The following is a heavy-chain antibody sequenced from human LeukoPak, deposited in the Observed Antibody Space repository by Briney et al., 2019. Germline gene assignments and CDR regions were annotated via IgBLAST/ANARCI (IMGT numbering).Heavy chain of an antibody. D-gene: IGHD5-18*01. CDR3: ASARYSYGSNYYYYGMDV. CDR1: GYTFTGYY. V-gene: IGHV1-2*02. J-gene: IGHJ6*02. CDR2: TNPNSGDT. Sequence: ASVKVSCKASGYTFTGYYMHWVRQAPGQGLEWMGWTNPNSGDTNYAQKFQGRVTMTRDTSISTAYMELSRLRSDDTAVYYCASARYSYGSNYYYYGMDVWGQGTTVTVSS.